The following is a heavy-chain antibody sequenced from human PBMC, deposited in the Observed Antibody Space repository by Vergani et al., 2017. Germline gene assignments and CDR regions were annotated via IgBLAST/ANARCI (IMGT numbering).Heavy chain of an antibody. CDR2: ISYDGSNK. V-gene: IGHV3-30-3*01. Sequence: QVQLVESGGGVVQPARSLRLSCAASGFTFSSYSMHWVRQAPGKGLEWVAVISYDGSNKYYADSVKGRITISRDNSKNTLYLQMNSLRAEDTAVYYCARDRAAAGREYDYYYMDVWGKGTTVTVSS. CDR3: ARDRAAAGREYDYYYMDV. D-gene: IGHD6-13*01. J-gene: IGHJ6*03. CDR1: GFTFSSYS.